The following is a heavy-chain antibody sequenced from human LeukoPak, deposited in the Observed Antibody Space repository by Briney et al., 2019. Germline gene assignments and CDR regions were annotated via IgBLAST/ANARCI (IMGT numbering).Heavy chain of an antibody. Sequence: GRSLRLSCAASGFTLDDYAMHWVRQAPGKGLEWVSGISWNSGSIGYADSVKGRFTISRDNAKNSLYLQMNSLRAEDTALYYCAKDTSLISAGPIDYWGQGTLVTVSS. V-gene: IGHV3-9*01. J-gene: IGHJ4*02. D-gene: IGHD3-10*01. CDR2: ISWNSGSI. CDR3: AKDTSLISAGPIDY. CDR1: GFTLDDYA.